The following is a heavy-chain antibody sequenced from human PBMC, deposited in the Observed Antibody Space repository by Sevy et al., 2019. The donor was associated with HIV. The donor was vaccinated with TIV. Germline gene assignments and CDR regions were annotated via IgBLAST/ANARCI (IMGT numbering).Heavy chain of an antibody. V-gene: IGHV3-7*01. CDR2: SRQDGNEI. Sequence: GGSLRLSCAASGFTFHTYWMQWVRQAPGKGLEWVANSRQDGNEIYYADSVKGRFTISRDNAMQSLYLEMNNLRVEDSGIYYCARRYFDVWGQGTLVTVSS. CDR1: GFTFHTYW. J-gene: IGHJ4*02. CDR3: ARRYFDV.